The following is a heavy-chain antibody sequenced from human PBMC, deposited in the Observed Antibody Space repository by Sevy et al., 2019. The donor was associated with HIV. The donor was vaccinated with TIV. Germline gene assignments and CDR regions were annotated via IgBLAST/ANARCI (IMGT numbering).Heavy chain of an antibody. D-gene: IGHD1-26*01. V-gene: IGHV3-23*01. CDR1: GFTFSSYA. CDR2: ISGSGGTT. J-gene: IGHJ6*03. CDR3: AKNPGVGSYYYMDV. Sequence: GGPLRLSCAASGFTFSSYAMSWVRQAPGKGLEWVSSISGSGGTTYYADSVKGRFTVSRDNSKNTLYLQINSLRVEDTAVYYCAKNPGVGSYYYMDVWGKGTTVTVSS.